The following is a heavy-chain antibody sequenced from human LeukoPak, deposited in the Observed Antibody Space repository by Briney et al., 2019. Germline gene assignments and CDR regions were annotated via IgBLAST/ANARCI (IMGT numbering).Heavy chain of an antibody. D-gene: IGHD4-17*01. V-gene: IGHV3-33*01. Sequence: GRSLRLSCAASGFTFNSYGMHWVRQAPGKGLEWVAVIWYDGGNEYYADSVKGRFTISRDNSKNTLYLQMNSLRAEDTAVYYCAGDYGEYYYGMDVWGQGTTVTVSS. CDR2: IWYDGGNE. CDR3: AGDYGEYYYGMDV. J-gene: IGHJ6*02. CDR1: GFTFNSYG.